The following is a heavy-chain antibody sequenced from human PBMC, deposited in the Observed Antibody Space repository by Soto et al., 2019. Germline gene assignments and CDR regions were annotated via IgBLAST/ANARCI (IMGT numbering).Heavy chain of an antibody. D-gene: IGHD4-17*01. V-gene: IGHV4-31*03. CDR3: ASGGDYGVYVLDN. CDR1: CGSISTAGYY. J-gene: IGHJ4*02. Sequence: QVQLQESGPGLVQPSQTLSLTCSVSCGSISTAGYYWSWIRQHPGKGLEWIGSIYFTGCTYYNPSRDSRVIMSADTSKNQVSLKLTSVTAADRGVYYCASGGDYGVYVLDNWGQGALVTVDS. CDR2: IYFTGCT.